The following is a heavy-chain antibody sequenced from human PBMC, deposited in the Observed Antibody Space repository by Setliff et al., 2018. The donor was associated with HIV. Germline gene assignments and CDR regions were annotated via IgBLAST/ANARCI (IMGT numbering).Heavy chain of an antibody. Sequence: GGSLRLSCAASGFTFSSYAMSWVRQAPGKGLEWVSVISVSGRSTYYADSVKGRFTISRDNSKNTLYLQMSSLRAEDTAVYFCAKNLYSSIWSPLDYWGQGTLVTVSS. CDR3: AKNLYSSIWSPLDY. D-gene: IGHD6-13*01. CDR1: GFTFSSYA. V-gene: IGHV3-23*01. CDR2: ISVSGRST. J-gene: IGHJ4*02.